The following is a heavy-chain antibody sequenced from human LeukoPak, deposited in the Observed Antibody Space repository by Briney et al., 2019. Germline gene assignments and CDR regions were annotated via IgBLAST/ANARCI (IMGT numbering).Heavy chain of an antibody. CDR3: ARDRGTTSSAGYYFDY. Sequence: GRSLRLSCAASGFTFSQFGMHWVRQAPGKGLEWVAIIWYDGSEKFYGDTVKGRFTISRDNSKNTLYLQMNSLRAEDTAVYYCARDRGTTSSAGYYFDYWGQGTLVTVSS. D-gene: IGHD6-6*01. CDR2: IWYDGSEK. J-gene: IGHJ4*02. CDR1: GFTFSQFG. V-gene: IGHV3-33*01.